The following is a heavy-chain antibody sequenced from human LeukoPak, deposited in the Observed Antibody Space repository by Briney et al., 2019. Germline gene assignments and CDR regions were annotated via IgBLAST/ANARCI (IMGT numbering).Heavy chain of an antibody. CDR2: ISHDGSNK. Sequence: AGGSLRLSCAASGFTFSSYVLHWVRQAPAKGLEWVAFISHDGSNKYYVDSVKGRFTISRDNSKNALYLQMNSLRTEYTAVYYCAKDLGYSGSYIDCWGQGTLVTVSS. D-gene: IGHD1-26*01. J-gene: IGHJ4*02. V-gene: IGHV3-30*18. CDR1: GFTFSSYV. CDR3: AKDLGYSGSYIDC.